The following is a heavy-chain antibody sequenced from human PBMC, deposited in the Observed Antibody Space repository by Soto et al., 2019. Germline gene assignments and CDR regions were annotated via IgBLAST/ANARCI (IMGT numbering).Heavy chain of an antibody. J-gene: IGHJ3*02. D-gene: IGHD2-21*02. CDR3: ASGLSYCGGYCHSCEVYCDCDS. CDR1: GGSIRSSSYY. CDR2: IYYSGGT. Sequence: QLQLQESGPGLVRPSETLSLTCTVSGGSIRSSSYYWGWIRQPPGKGLEWIGSIYYSGGTYYNPSLKSRVTISVDSSRKQLSLKLSSVTAADTAVYSFASGLSYCGGYCHSCEVYCDCDSWGEGTMFTVSS. V-gene: IGHV4-39*01.